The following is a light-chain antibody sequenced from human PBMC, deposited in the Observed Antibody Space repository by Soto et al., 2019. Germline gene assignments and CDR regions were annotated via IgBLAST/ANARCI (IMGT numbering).Light chain of an antibody. V-gene: IGLV2-14*01. Sequence: QSALTQPASVSGSLGQSISISCTEDSSDLTYNSVSWYQHHPHNPPKLIIYDVSYRPSGVSTRFSGSQSAGSASLTISGLQAEDEADYYCSSSTPTRGLVFGSGTKVTV. J-gene: IGLJ1*01. CDR2: DVS. CDR1: SSDLTYNS. CDR3: SSSTPTRGLV.